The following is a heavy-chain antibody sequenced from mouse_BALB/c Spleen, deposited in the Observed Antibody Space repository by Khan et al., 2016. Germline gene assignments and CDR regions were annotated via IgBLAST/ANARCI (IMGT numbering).Heavy chain of an antibody. J-gene: IGHJ4*01. CDR2: IDPANGNT. V-gene: IGHV14-3*02. Sequence: VQLQQPGAELVKPGASVKLSCTASGFNIKDTYMHWVKQRPEQGLEWIGRIDPANGNTKYDPKFQGKATITADTSSNTAYLQLSSLKSEDKAVYYWAREGERLRAMDYWGQGSSVTVAA. CDR1: GFNIKDTY. D-gene: IGHD1-2*01. CDR3: AREGERLRAMDY.